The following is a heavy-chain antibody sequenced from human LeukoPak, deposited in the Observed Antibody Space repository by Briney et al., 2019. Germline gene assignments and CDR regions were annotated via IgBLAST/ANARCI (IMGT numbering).Heavy chain of an antibody. D-gene: IGHD3/OR15-3a*01. Sequence: PGGSLRLSCVASGFTFGKYWMSWVRQAPGKGLEWVANIKLDGSEKNYVDSVKGRFTISRDNTKNSLYLQMNSLRAEDTAVFYCARHFGTWGQGTLVTVSS. J-gene: IGHJ4*02. CDR1: GFTFGKYW. CDR3: ARHFGT. CDR2: IKLDGSEK. V-gene: IGHV3-7*03.